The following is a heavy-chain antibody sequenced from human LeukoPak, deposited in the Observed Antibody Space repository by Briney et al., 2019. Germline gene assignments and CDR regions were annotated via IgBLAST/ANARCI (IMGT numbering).Heavy chain of an antibody. CDR3: AGAYDILTGPTGNY. Sequence: GASVKVSCKASGGTFSSYAISWVRQAPGQGLEWMGRVIPILGIANYAQKFQGRVTITADKSTSTAYMELSSLRSEDTAVYYCAGAYDILTGPTGNYWGQGTLVTVSS. CDR1: GGTFSSYA. D-gene: IGHD3-9*01. J-gene: IGHJ4*02. CDR2: VIPILGIA. V-gene: IGHV1-69*04.